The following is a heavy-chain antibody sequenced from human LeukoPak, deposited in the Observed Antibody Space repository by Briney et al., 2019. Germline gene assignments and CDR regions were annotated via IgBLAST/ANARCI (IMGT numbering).Heavy chain of an antibody. Sequence: PSETLSLTCTVSGGXISNYYCSWIRQPPGTGLKWIGYIENSGSSDSNPSLKRRVTISVDTPKKQLSLTLSSVTAADTAVYYCARSGHASARSAYVYYGLDVWGQGTTVTVSS. CDR3: ARSGHASARSAYVYYGLDV. CDR2: IENSGSS. D-gene: IGHD6-6*01. CDR1: GGXISNYY. J-gene: IGHJ6*02. V-gene: IGHV4-59*03.